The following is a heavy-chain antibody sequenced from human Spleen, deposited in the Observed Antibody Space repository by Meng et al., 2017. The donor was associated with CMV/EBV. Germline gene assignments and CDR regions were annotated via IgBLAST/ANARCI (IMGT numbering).Heavy chain of an antibody. CDR2: IHSEGRT. CDR1: GFTVSSNY. V-gene: IGHV3-53*01. CDR3: ARLQQQTGAFGMDV. Sequence: GESLKISCAASGFTVSSNYLSWVRQAPGKGREWVSLIHSEGRTYHADSVKGRFIISRDNSKNTVYLQMNNLRAEDTAVYYCARLQQQTGAFGMDVWGQGTTVTVSS. J-gene: IGHJ6*02. D-gene: IGHD6-13*01.